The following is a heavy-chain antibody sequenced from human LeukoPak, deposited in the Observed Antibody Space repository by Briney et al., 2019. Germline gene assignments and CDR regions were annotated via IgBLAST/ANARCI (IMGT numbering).Heavy chain of an antibody. Sequence: SETLSLTCAVSGGSISSGGYSWSWIRQPPGKGLEWIVYIYHSGSTYYHPSLTSQVPIAVDRSKNQFALKLSSVTAADTGVYYCARGVGFGELFVLDYWGQGTLVTVSS. J-gene: IGHJ4*02. CDR1: GGSISSGGYS. CDR2: IYHSGST. CDR3: ARGVGFGELFVLDY. D-gene: IGHD3-10*01. V-gene: IGHV4-30-2*01.